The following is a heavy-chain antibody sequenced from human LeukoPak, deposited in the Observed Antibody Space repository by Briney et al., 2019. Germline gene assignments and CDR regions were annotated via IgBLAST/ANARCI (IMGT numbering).Heavy chain of an antibody. J-gene: IGHJ4*02. V-gene: IGHV4-59*07. CDR1: AGSISSYN. D-gene: IGHD3-9*01. Sequence: PSDSLSLACTVSAGSISSYNWSSIRQPPGGGLGRIGYIYYSGSTNYNPSLKSRVTISVDTSKNQFSLKLSSVTAADTAVYYCARAPDISTGYPFDYWGQGTLVTVSS. CDR2: IYYSGST. CDR3: ARAPDISTGYPFDY.